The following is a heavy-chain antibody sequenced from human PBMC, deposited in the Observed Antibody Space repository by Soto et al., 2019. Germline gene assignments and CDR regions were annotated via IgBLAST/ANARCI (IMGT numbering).Heavy chain of an antibody. D-gene: IGHD5-12*01. CDR3: ARDRAGYDSGYFDS. Sequence: PSETLSLTCGVSGDSISRGAHSWNWLRQPPGKGLEWIGYIYHSGNTYFNPTLKSRATMSVDTSNNQFSLRVSAVTSADTAIYYCARDRAGYDSGYFDSWRHRTLVTVSS. J-gene: IGHJ4*01. CDR1: GDSISRGAHS. CDR2: IYHSGNT. V-gene: IGHV4-30-2*01.